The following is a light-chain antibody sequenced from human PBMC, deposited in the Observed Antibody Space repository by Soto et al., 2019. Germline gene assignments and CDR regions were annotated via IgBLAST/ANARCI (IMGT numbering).Light chain of an antibody. J-gene: IGLJ3*02. CDR1: SGHSSYA. CDR2: VNSDGSH. CDR3: QTWGAGNWV. V-gene: IGLV4-69*01. Sequence: QLVLTQSPSASASLGASVKLTCTLSSGHSSYAIAWHHQQPEKGPRYLMKVNSDGSHSKGDGIPDRFSGSSSGAERYLTISSLQSEDEADYYCQTWGAGNWVFGGGTKVTVL.